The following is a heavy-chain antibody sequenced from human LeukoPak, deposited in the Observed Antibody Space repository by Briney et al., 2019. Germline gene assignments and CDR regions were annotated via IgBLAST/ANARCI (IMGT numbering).Heavy chain of an antibody. CDR3: ARLLHNTNWNAPFGY. J-gene: IGHJ4*02. Sequence: PSETLSLTSTVSGGSISFYYWSWIRQPPGKGLEWIGYIYYSGSTNYNPSLKSRVTISVDTSKNQFSLKLSSVTAADTAVYYCARLLHNTNWNAPFGYWGRGTLVTVSS. CDR2: IYYSGST. CDR1: GGSISFYY. V-gene: IGHV4-59*08. D-gene: IGHD1-1*01.